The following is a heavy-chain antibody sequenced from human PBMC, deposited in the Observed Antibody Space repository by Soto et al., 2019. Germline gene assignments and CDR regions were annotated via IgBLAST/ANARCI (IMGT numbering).Heavy chain of an antibody. D-gene: IGHD1-1*01. CDR3: AKDLERQVPEGKTGTDY. V-gene: IGHV3-23*01. J-gene: IGHJ4*02. CDR1: GFTFSSYA. CDR2: ISGSGGST. Sequence: GGSLRLSCAASGFTFSSYAMSWVRQAPGKGLEWVSAISGSGGSTYYADSVKGRFTISRDNSKNTLYLQMNSLRAEDTAVYYCAKDLERQVPEGKTGTDYWGQGTLVTVSS.